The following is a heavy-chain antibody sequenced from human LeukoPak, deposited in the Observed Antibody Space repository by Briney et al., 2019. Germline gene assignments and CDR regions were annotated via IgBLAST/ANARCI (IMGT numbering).Heavy chain of an antibody. Sequence: GGSLRLSXAASGFTFSSYEMNWVRQAPGKGLEWVSYISSSGSTIHYADSVKGRFTISSDNAKKSLFLQMNSLRAEATAVYYCARDYGVTPTGYWGQGTLVTVSS. CDR1: GFTFSSYE. V-gene: IGHV3-48*03. J-gene: IGHJ4*02. D-gene: IGHD2-8*01. CDR3: ARDYGVTPTGY. CDR2: ISSSGSTI.